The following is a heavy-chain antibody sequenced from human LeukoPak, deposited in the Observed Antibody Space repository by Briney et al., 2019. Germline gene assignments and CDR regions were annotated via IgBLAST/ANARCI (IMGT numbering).Heavy chain of an antibody. CDR1: GGSISSYY. J-gene: IGHJ6*03. Sequence: SETLSLTCTVSGGSISSYYWSWIRQPAGKGLEWIGRIYTSGSTNYNPSLKSRVTMSVDTSKNQFSLKLSSVTAADTAVYYCARDTEVDTAMVPYYYYYYMDVWGKGTTVTVSS. D-gene: IGHD5-18*01. CDR3: ARDTEVDTAMVPYYYYYYMDV. V-gene: IGHV4-4*07. CDR2: IYTSGST.